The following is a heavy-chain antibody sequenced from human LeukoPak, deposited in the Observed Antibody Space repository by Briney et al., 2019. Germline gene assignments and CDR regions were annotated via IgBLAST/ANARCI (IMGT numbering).Heavy chain of an antibody. D-gene: IGHD3-9*01. J-gene: IGHJ4*02. CDR2: ISGSGGST. V-gene: IGHV3-23*01. CDR3: AKDTSRYFDAAYYFDY. Sequence: SWVRQAPGKGLEWVSAISGSGGSTYYADSVKGRFTISRDNSKNTLYLQMNSLRAEDTAVYYCAKDTSRYFDAAYYFDYWGQGTLVTVSS.